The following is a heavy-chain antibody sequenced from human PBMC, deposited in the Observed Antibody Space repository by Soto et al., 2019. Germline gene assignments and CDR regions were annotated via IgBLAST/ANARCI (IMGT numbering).Heavy chain of an antibody. J-gene: IGHJ4*02. D-gene: IGHD3-10*01. Sequence: ASVKVSCKASGNSFTTYSLHWVRQAPGQSLEWMGWFDAGNRITKFSQKFQGRITISRDTSASTAYMEVRSLRSEGTAIYFRAGYAPGSYLGNWGQGTPVTVSS. V-gene: IGHV1-3*01. CDR2: FDAGNRIT. CDR3: AGYAPGSYLGN. CDR1: GNSFTTYS.